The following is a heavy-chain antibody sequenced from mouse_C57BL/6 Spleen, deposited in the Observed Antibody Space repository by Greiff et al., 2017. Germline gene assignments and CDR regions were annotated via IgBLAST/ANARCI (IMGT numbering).Heavy chain of an antibody. CDR3: ARRDYGSSLDY. V-gene: IGHV1-69*01. CDR1: GYTFTSYW. CDR2: IDPSDSYT. Sequence: QVHVKQPGAELVMPGASVKLSCKASGYTFTSYWMHWVKQRPGQGLEWIGEIDPSDSYTNYNQKFKGKSTLTVDKSSSTAYMQLSSLTSEDSAVYYCARRDYGSSLDYWGQGTTLTVSS. D-gene: IGHD1-1*01. J-gene: IGHJ2*01.